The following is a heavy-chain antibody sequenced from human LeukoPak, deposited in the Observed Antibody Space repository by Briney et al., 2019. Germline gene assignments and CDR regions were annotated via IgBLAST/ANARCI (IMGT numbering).Heavy chain of an antibody. Sequence: YPGGSLRLSCAASGFTFSSYSMNWVRQAPGKGLEWVSSISSSSSYIYYADSVKGRFTISRDNAKNSLYLQMNSLRAEDTAVYYCARGGGYDSSGYYYGKTAYYFDYWGQGTLVTVSS. CDR3: ARGGGYDSSGYYYGKTAYYFDY. D-gene: IGHD3-22*01. CDR1: GFTFSSYS. J-gene: IGHJ4*02. V-gene: IGHV3-21*01. CDR2: ISSSSSYI.